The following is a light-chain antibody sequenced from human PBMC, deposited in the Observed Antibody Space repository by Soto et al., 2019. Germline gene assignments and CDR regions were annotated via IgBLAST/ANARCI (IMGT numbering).Light chain of an antibody. CDR1: QGISNL. V-gene: IGKV1-17*01. Sequence: DIQMTQSPSSLSASVGDRVTITCRASQGISNLLGWFQHKPGKAPKRLIYAASSLQGGVPSRFSGSGSGTEFSLTITGLQPEDFADYYCLQHNTYPYTFGQGTKQEIK. CDR3: LQHNTYPYT. J-gene: IGKJ2*01. CDR2: AAS.